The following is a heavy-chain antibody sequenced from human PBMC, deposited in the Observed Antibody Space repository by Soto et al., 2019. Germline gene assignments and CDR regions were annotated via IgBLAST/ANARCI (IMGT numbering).Heavy chain of an antibody. CDR2: IYYSGST. CDR3: ARVTVTTGTYYYYMDV. J-gene: IGHJ6*03. CDR1: GGSISSYY. Sequence: SETLSLTCTVSGGSISSYYWSWIRQPPGKGLEWIGYIYYSGSTNYNPSLKSRVTISVDTSKNQFSLKLSSVTAADTAVYYCARVTVTTGTYYYYMDVWGKGTTVTVSS. V-gene: IGHV4-59*01. D-gene: IGHD4-17*01.